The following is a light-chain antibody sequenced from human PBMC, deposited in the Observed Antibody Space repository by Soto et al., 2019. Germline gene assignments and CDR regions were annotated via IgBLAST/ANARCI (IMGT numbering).Light chain of an antibody. CDR1: QSVGRN. Sequence: EIVMTPSPATLSLSPGKRAILSCRASQSVGRNLVWYQHKPGQAPRLLIYGASTRATGIAARFSGSGSGTEFTLTISSLQPDDFATYYCQQYNGYSTWTFGQGTKVDIK. V-gene: IGKV3-15*01. CDR3: QQYNGYSTWT. CDR2: GAS. J-gene: IGKJ1*01.